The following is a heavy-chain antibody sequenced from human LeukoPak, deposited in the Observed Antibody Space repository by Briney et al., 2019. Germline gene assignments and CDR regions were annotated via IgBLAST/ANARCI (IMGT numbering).Heavy chain of an antibody. CDR3: ALGVAGRFDS. J-gene: IGHJ4*02. D-gene: IGHD6-19*01. CDR1: GYSFTTYW. Sequence: GESLKISCQGSGYSFTTYWIGWVRQMPGKGLESMGMMYPGDSDTTYSPSFQGQVTTSADKSISTAYLQWSTLKASDTAMYYCALGVAGRFDSWGQGTLVTVSS. CDR2: MYPGDSDT. V-gene: IGHV5-51*01.